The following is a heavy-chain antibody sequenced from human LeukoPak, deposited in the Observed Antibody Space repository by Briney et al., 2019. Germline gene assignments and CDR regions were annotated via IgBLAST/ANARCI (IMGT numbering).Heavy chain of an antibody. J-gene: IGHJ3*02. CDR3: ASAAGNAVIGAFDI. CDR1: GGSISSYY. D-gene: IGHD1-1*01. CDR2: IYTSGST. V-gene: IGHV4-4*07. Sequence: SETLSLTCTVSGGSISSYYWSWIRQPAGKGLEWIGRIYTSGSTNYNPSLKSRVTMSVDTSKNQFSLKLSSVTAADTAVYYCASAAGNAVIGAFDIWGQGTMVTVSS.